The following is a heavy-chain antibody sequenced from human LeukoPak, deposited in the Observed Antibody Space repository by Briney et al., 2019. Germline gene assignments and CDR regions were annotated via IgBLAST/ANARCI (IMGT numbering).Heavy chain of an antibody. D-gene: IGHD2-8*01. V-gene: IGHV4-4*07. CDR1: GGSISNYY. Sequence: PSETLSLTCTVSGGSISNYYWSWIRQPAGKGLEWIGRISTGGSTNYNSSLKSRVTMSVDTSKIQFSLKLSSVTAADTAVYYCARTIGLMVCAGMLDWFDPWGQGTLVTVSS. J-gene: IGHJ5*02. CDR2: ISTGGST. CDR3: ARTIGLMVCAGMLDWFDP.